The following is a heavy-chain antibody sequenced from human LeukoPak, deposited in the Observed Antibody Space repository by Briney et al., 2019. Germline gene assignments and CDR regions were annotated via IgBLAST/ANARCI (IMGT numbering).Heavy chain of an antibody. CDR2: ISSDGSST. J-gene: IGHJ4*02. CDR1: GFTVSSNY. Sequence: GSLRLSCAASGFTVSSNYMSWVRQAPGKGLVGVSRISSDGSSTSFADSVKGRFTISRDNAENTLYLHMNSLRDEDTAVYFCARGPPDGSGSYYPGDYWGQGTLVTVSS. V-gene: IGHV3-74*01. D-gene: IGHD3-10*01. CDR3: ARGPPDGSGSYYPGDY.